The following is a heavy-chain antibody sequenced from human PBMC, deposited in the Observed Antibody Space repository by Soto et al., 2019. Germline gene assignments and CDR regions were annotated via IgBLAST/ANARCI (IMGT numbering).Heavy chain of an antibody. CDR1: GGSISSYY. V-gene: IGHV4-59*01. J-gene: IGHJ3*02. Sequence: PSETLSLTCTVSGGSISSYYWSWIRQPPGKGLEWIGYIYYSGSTNYNPSLKSRVTISVDTSKNQFSLKLSSVTAADTAVYYCARERKGDAFDIWGQGTMVTVSS. CDR3: ARERKGDAFDI. CDR2: IYYSGST.